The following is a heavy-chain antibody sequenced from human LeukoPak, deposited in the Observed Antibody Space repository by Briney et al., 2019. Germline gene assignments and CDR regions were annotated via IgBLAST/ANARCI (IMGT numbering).Heavy chain of an antibody. CDR3: TRGSGSWVHPIDY. V-gene: IGHV4-59*01. J-gene: IGHJ4*02. CDR1: GGSISSYY. Sequence: ASETLSLTWTVSGGSISSYYCGWIRQPPGKGLEWIGCIYYSATTHYNPSLKSRVTISVDTSRNQFSLKLSSVTAADTALYYCTRGSGSWVHPIDYWGQGTLVTVSS. CDR2: IYYSATT. D-gene: IGHD1-26*01.